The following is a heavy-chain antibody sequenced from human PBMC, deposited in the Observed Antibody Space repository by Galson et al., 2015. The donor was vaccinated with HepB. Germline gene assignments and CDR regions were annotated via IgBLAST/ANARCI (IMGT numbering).Heavy chain of an antibody. CDR3: ARHYEGYCSSTSCPMYYYYYMDV. CDR2: IYTSGST. CDR1: GGSISSYY. D-gene: IGHD2-2*01. J-gene: IGHJ6*03. V-gene: IGHV4-4*07. Sequence: SETLSLTCTVSGGSISSYYWSWIRQPAGKGLEWIGRIYTSGSTNYNPSLKSRVTMSVDTSKNQFSLKLSSVTAADTAVYYCARHYEGYCSSTSCPMYYYYYMDVWGKGTTVTVSS.